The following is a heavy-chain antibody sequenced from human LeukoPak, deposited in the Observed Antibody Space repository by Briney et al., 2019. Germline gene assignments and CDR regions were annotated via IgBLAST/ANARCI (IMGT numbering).Heavy chain of an antibody. Sequence: PGGSLRLSCAASGFTFSAYGMHWVRQAPGKGLEWLAFIRYDGSNKYYADSVKGRFTISRDNSKNTLYLQLNSLRAEDTALFHCAKGDKQYNSAWDDDLEYFQHWGQGTLVTVSS. J-gene: IGHJ1*01. D-gene: IGHD6-19*01. CDR1: GFTFSAYG. CDR2: IRYDGSNK. V-gene: IGHV3-30*02. CDR3: AKGDKQYNSAWDDDLEYFQH.